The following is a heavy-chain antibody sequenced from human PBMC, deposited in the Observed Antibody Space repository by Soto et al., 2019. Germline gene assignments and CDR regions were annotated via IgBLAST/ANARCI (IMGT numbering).Heavy chain of an antibody. V-gene: IGHV4-39*01. CDR1: GDSITTKNYY. CDR2: ISYSGST. D-gene: IGHD1-26*01. CDR3: ERHGKHVWPDFDY. Sequence: SETLSITCTVSGDSITTKNYYWGWIRQPPGKGLEWIGSISYSGSTYYTPSLKSRITISVDTSKNQFSLKLSSVTAADTAVYYCERHGKHVWPDFDYWGQGTLVTVSS. J-gene: IGHJ4*02.